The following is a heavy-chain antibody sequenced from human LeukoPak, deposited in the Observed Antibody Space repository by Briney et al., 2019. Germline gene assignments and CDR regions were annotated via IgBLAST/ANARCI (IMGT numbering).Heavy chain of an antibody. Sequence: GGSLRLSCAASGFTFSSHWMSWVRQTPGQGLEWVANINQEGSEKYYLDSVKGRFTISRDNAKNSLYLQMNSLRAEDTAVYYCARDGTAPGVYFGCWGQGTLVTVSS. J-gene: IGHJ4*02. CDR1: GFTFSSHW. CDR2: INQEGSEK. D-gene: IGHD6-13*01. CDR3: ARDGTAPGVYFGC. V-gene: IGHV3-7*01.